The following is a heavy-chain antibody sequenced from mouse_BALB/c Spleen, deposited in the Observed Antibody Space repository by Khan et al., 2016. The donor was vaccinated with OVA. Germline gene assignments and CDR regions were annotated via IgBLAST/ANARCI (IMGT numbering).Heavy chain of an antibody. V-gene: IGHV5-6-5*01. J-gene: IGHJ3*01. CDR3: ARDYWFVY. CDR1: GFTFSNYA. CDR2: ISSGGST. Sequence: EVHLVESGGGLVKPGGSLKVSCAASGFTFSNYAMSWVRQTPEKRLEWVASISSGGSTYYPDSVKGRFSISSDNARNILYLQMSSLRSEDTAMYYCARDYWFVYWGQGTLVTVSA.